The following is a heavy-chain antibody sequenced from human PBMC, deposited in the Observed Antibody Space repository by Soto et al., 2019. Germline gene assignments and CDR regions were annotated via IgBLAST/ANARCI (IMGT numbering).Heavy chain of an antibody. D-gene: IGHD3-16*01. CDR2: ISSSSSYI. CDR1: GFTFSSYS. Sequence: EVQLVESGGGLVKPGGSLRLSCAASGFTFSSYSMNWVRQAPGKGLEWVSSISSSSSYIYYADSVKGRFTISRDNAKNSLYLRMNSLRAEDTAVYYCARWGTRYWFDPWGQGTLVTVSS. J-gene: IGHJ5*02. CDR3: ARWGTRYWFDP. V-gene: IGHV3-21*01.